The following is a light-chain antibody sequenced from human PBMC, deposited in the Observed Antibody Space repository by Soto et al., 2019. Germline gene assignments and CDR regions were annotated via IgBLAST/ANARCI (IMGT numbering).Light chain of an antibody. CDR1: QSVSTN. CDR3: QQYNNWPYT. Sequence: EIVMTQSPATLSVSPGERATLSCRASQSVSTNLAWYQQKRGQAPRLLIYGASTRATGIPARVSGSGSGTEFTLTISSLQSEDFAVYYCQQYNNWPYTFGQGTKQQIK. CDR2: GAS. J-gene: IGKJ2*01. V-gene: IGKV3-15*01.